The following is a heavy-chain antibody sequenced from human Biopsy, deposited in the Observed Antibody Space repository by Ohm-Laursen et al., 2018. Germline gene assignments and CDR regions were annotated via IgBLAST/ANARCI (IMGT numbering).Heavy chain of an antibody. D-gene: IGHD5-24*01. Sequence: GSLRLSCTASGFTFSDYYMSWIRQAPGKGLEWVSYITSGGSTTDYADSVKGRFTISRDNAKSSLFLQMNSLRAEDTAVYYCAGDVEGFYSYAMDVWGQGTTVTVSS. CDR1: GFTFSDYY. CDR3: AGDVEGFYSYAMDV. CDR2: ITSGGSTT. V-gene: IGHV3-11*01. J-gene: IGHJ6*02.